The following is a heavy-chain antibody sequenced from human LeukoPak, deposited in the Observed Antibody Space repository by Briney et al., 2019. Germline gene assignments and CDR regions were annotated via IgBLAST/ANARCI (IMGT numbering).Heavy chain of an antibody. Sequence: ASVKVSCMASGYFFTAYYIFWVRQAPGQGLEWMGWINPNGGATNYAQKFQGRVTMTRDTSIDTAFMELSSLRSDDTAVYYCAILWFGKSSYYFDSWGQGTLVTVSS. CDR1: GYFFTAYY. CDR3: AILWFGKSSYYFDS. J-gene: IGHJ4*02. D-gene: IGHD3-10*01. CDR2: INPNGGAT. V-gene: IGHV1-2*02.